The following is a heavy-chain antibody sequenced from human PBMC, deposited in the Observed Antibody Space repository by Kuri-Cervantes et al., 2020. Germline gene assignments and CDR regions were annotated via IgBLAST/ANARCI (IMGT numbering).Heavy chain of an antibody. J-gene: IGHJ4*02. CDR1: GYTFTGYY. CDR2: INPNSGGT. V-gene: IGHV1-2*04. Sequence: ASVKVSCKASGYTFTGYYMHWVRQAPGQGLEWMGWINPNSGGTNYAQKFQGWVTMTRDTSISTVYMELSSLRSEDTAVYYCARRQGRRDGYNYAPFFDYWGQGTLVTVS. D-gene: IGHD5-24*01. CDR3: ARRQGRRDGYNYAPFFDY.